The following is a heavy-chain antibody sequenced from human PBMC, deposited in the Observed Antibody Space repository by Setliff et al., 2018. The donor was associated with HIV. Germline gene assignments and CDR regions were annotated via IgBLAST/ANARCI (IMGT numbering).Heavy chain of an antibody. V-gene: IGHV3-48*01. CDR3: ARDKWASGFDF. CDR2: ISMSSHTSV. CDR1: GFTFGSSS. J-gene: IGHJ4*01. D-gene: IGHD1-26*01. Sequence: PGGSLRLSCTASGFTFGSSSLLWFRHAPGTGLEWVAYISMSSHTSVIYSDSVKGRFTISRDNARNSFYLQMNSLRVDYTAVYFCARDKWASGFDFWGHGTLVTVSS.